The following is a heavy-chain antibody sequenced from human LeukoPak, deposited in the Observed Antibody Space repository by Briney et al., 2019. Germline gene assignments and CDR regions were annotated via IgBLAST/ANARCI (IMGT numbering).Heavy chain of an antibody. CDR3: AKSYKGYCSGGSCPDY. Sequence: SETLSLTCTVSGGSVSSGSYYWSWIRQPPGKGLEWIVYIYYSGCTNYNPSLKSRVTISVDTSKNQFSLKLSSVTAADTAVYYCAKSYKGYCSGGSCPDYWGQGTLVTVSS. D-gene: IGHD2-15*01. J-gene: IGHJ4*02. CDR2: IYYSGCT. V-gene: IGHV4-61*01. CDR1: GGSVSSGSYY.